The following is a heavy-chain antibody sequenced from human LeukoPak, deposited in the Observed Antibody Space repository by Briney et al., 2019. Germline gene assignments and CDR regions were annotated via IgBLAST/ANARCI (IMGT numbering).Heavy chain of an antibody. Sequence: PGRSLTLSCAASGFTFRSYGMHWVRQAPGKGLEWVAVISYDGSNKYYADSVKGRFTISRDNSKKTLYLQMNSLRAEDTAVYYCAKARWSAALYYFDYWGQGTLVTVSS. J-gene: IGHJ4*02. V-gene: IGHV3-30*18. CDR3: AKARWSAALYYFDY. D-gene: IGHD6-13*01. CDR2: ISYDGSNK. CDR1: GFTFRSYG.